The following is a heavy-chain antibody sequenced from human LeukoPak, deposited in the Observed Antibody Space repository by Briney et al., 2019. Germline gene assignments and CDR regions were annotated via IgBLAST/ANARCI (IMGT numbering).Heavy chain of an antibody. CDR1: GYTFTIYA. CDR3: ARVAARRAFDI. D-gene: IGHD6-6*01. Sequence: ASVKVSCKASGYTFTIYAMHWVRQAPGQRLEWMGWINAGNGNTKYSQKFQGRVTITRDTSASTAYMELSSLRSEDTAVYYCARVAARRAFDIWGQGTMVTVSS. J-gene: IGHJ3*02. V-gene: IGHV1-3*01. CDR2: INAGNGNT.